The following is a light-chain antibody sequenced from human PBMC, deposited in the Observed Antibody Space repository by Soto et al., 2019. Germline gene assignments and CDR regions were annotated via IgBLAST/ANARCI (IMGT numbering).Light chain of an antibody. V-gene: IGKV1-5*01. CDR3: QQYNSYPLT. Sequence: DIQMTQSPSTLSAAVGDRVTITCRASQSISSWLAWYQQKPGKAPKLLIYDASSLESGVPSRFSGSGSGTEFTLTISSLQPDDVATYYCQQYNSYPLTFGGGTKVEIK. CDR1: QSISSW. CDR2: DAS. J-gene: IGKJ4*01.